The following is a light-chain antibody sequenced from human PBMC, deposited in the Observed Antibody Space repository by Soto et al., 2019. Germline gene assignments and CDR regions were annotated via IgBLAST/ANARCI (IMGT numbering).Light chain of an antibody. V-gene: IGLV4-69*01. Sequence: QAVVTQSPSASASLGASVKLTCTLTSGHSSYAIAWHQQRPEKGPRYLMKLNSDGSHSKGDGIPDRFSGSSSGAERYLTISSLQSGDEADYYCQTWVTGIQVFGGGTKLTVL. CDR3: QTWVTGIQV. CDR1: SGHSSYA. CDR2: LNSDGSH. J-gene: IGLJ2*01.